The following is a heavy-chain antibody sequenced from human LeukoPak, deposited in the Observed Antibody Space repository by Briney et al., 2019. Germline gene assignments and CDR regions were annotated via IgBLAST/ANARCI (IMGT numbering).Heavy chain of an antibody. J-gene: IGHJ4*02. CDR3: ARWGGETYYYDSSGYLNYFDY. D-gene: IGHD3-22*01. Sequence: ASVKVSCKASGYTFTSYAMHWVRQAPGQRLEWMGWINAGNGNTKYSQEFQGRVTITRDTSASTAYMELSSLRSEDMAVYYCARWGGETYYYDSSGYLNYFDYWGQGTLVTVSS. CDR1: GYTFTSYA. V-gene: IGHV1-3*03. CDR2: INAGNGNT.